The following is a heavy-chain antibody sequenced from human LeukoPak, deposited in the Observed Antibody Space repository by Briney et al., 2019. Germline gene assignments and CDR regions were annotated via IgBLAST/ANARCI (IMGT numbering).Heavy chain of an antibody. CDR2: IYHSGST. Sequence: SETLSLTCTVSGGSISSYYWSWIRQPPGKGLEWIGSIYHSGSTYYNPSLKSRVTISVDTSKNQFSLKLSSVTAADTAVYYCASATPRIAAAGRGYDYWGQGTLVTVSS. D-gene: IGHD6-13*01. V-gene: IGHV4-59*08. CDR1: GGSISSYY. J-gene: IGHJ4*02. CDR3: ASATPRIAAAGRGYDY.